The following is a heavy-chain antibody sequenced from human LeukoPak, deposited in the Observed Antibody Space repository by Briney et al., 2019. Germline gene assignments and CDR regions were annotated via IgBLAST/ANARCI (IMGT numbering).Heavy chain of an antibody. D-gene: IGHD6-19*01. CDR3: ARVVKYRSGPLTDLLPYYFDY. CDR2: INAGNGNT. J-gene: IGHJ4*02. CDR1: GYTFTSYA. V-gene: IGHV1-3*03. Sequence: ASVKVSCKASGYTFTSYAMHWVRQAPGQRLELMGWINAGNGNTKYSQEFQGRVTITRDTSASTAYMELSSLRSEDMAVYYCARVVKYRSGPLTDLLPYYFDYWGQGTLVTVSS.